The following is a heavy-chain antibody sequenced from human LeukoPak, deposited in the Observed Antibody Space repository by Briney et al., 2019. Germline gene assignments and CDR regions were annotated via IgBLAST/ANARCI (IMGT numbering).Heavy chain of an antibody. CDR2: ISSSGGRT. D-gene: IGHD3-3*01. J-gene: IGHJ3*02. Sequence: GGSLRLSCAASGFTFNNYAMGWVRQAPGKGLEWVSTISSSGGRTYYADSVKGRFTISRDNAKNSLYLQMNSLRAEDTAVYYCAREGDYDFWSGYAAFDIWGQGTTVTVSS. CDR3: AREGDYDFWSGYAAFDI. V-gene: IGHV3-23*01. CDR1: GFTFNNYA.